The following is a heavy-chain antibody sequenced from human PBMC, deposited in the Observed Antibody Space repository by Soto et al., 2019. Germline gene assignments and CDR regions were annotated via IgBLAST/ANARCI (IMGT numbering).Heavy chain of an antibody. J-gene: IGHJ5*02. CDR3: AREVAPRGFDP. CDR2: TYYRSKWHS. CDR1: GDSVSNNSTS. D-gene: IGHD2-21*01. V-gene: IGHV6-1*01. Sequence: PSQTLSLPCAISGDSVSNNSTSWNWISQSPSKGLEWLGRTYYRSKWHSDYAPSVKSRTTINPDTSKNQFSLQLSSVTPEDTALYYCAREVAPRGFDPWGQGTLVTVSS.